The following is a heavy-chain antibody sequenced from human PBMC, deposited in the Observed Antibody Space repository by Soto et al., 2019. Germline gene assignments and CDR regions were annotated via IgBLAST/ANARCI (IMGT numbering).Heavy chain of an antibody. CDR2: VWYDASKE. V-gene: IGHV3-33*01. CDR1: GFIFSDYG. CDR3: ARYTSASAFDV. D-gene: IGHD3-22*01. Sequence: PEGSLRLSCTASGFIFSDYGMHWVRQAPGKGLEWVAVVWYDASKEYYADSVKGRFTVSRDNSKSTLYLQMNSLRAEDTAVYYCARYTSASAFDVWGQGTMVTVSS. J-gene: IGHJ3*01.